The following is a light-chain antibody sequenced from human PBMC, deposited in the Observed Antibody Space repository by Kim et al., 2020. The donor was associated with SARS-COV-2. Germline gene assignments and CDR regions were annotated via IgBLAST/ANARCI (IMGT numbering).Light chain of an antibody. Sequence: WTTGKNDTLSSRASQSVSSHVAWYQQRFGQAPRLLIYDASSRATGIPARCSGSGSGTDFTLTISSLEPEDFAVYCCQQSNIRPRTFGQGSKVDI. CDR3: QQSNIRPRT. CDR2: DAS. V-gene: IGKV3-11*01. J-gene: IGKJ1*01. CDR1: QSVSSH.